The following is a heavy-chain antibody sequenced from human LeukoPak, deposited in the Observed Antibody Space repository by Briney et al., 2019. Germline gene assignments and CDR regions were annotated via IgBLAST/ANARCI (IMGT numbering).Heavy chain of an antibody. Sequence: SETLSLTCAVYGGTFSGYYWSWIRQPPGKRLEWVGESNDSGGTNYNPSLKSRVTISADKSKNQVSLKLTSVTAADTTVYYCARLSVIVGAALEYYYYYMDVWGQGTTVTVSS. D-gene: IGHD1-26*01. CDR1: GGTFSGYY. J-gene: IGHJ6*03. CDR3: ARLSVIVGAALEYYYYYMDV. V-gene: IGHV4-34*01. CDR2: SNDSGGT.